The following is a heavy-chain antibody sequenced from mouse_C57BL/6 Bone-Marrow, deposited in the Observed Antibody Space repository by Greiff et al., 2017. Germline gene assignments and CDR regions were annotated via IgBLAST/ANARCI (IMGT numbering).Heavy chain of an antibody. CDR1: GFSLTSYG. V-gene: IGHV2-5*01. D-gene: IGHD2-12*01. J-gene: IGHJ3*01. CDR3: AKRGYDARLPGAY. CDR2: IWRGGST. Sequence: QVQLKESGPGLVQPSQSLSITCTVSGFSLTSYGVHWVRQSPGKGLEWLGVIWRGGSTDYNAAFMSRLSITKDNSKSQVFFKMNSLQADDTAIYYCAKRGYDARLPGAYWGQGTLVTVSA.